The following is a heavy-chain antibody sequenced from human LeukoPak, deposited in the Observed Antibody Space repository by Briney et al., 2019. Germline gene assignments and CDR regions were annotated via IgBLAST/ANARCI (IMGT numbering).Heavy chain of an antibody. J-gene: IGHJ4*02. CDR1: GGTISSYS. D-gene: IGHD5-12*01. V-gene: IGHV1-69*02. CDR3: ATQLTGATDDY. CDR2: IIPILGLV. Sequence: ASVKVSCKASGGTISSYSTSWVRQAPGQGLEWMGRIIPILGLVDYAQRFQGKVTITADKSTSTVYMEMSSLRFEDTAVYYCATQLTGATDDYWGRGTLVTVSS.